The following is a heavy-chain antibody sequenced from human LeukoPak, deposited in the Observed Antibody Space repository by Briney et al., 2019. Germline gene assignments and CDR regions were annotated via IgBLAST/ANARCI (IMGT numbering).Heavy chain of an antibody. CDR3: ARRNRNSWYSFDY. V-gene: IGHV5-10-1*01. CDR1: GYSFTSYW. D-gene: IGHD6-13*01. Sequence: GESLKISCKGSGYSFTSYWISWVRQMPGKGLEWMGRIDPSDSYTNYSPSFQGHVTISAGKSISTAYLQWSSLKASDTAMYYCARRNRNSWYSFDYWGQGSLVTVSS. CDR2: IDPSDSYT. J-gene: IGHJ4*02.